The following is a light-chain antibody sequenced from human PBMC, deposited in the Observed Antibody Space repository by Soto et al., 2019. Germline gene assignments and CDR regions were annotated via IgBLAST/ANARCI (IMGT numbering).Light chain of an antibody. CDR2: QDS. CDR3: QAWDSSTVV. Sequence: SYELTQPPSVSGSPGQTASITCSGDNLGDKYACWYQQKPGQPPVLVIYQDSKRPSGIPERFSGSNSGNTATLTISGTQAMDEADYYCQAWDSSTVVFGGGTKLTVL. CDR1: NLGDKY. J-gene: IGLJ2*01. V-gene: IGLV3-1*01.